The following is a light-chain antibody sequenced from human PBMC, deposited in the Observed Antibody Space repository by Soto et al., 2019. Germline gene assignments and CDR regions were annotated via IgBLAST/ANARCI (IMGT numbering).Light chain of an antibody. V-gene: IGLV3-21*02. J-gene: IGLJ3*02. CDR2: NDG. CDR1: VIGSKS. Sequence: SYELTQSPSVSVAPGQTARIACGGNVIGSKSVHWYQRKPGQAPVLVVYNDGDRPSGIPERFSGSNSGNTATLTISSVAAGDEADYYCQVWDGDSDHVVFGGGTKVTVL. CDR3: QVWDGDSDHVV.